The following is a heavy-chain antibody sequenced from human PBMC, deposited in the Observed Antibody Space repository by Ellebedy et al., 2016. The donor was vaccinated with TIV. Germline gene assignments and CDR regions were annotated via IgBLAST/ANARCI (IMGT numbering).Heavy chain of an antibody. V-gene: IGHV1-18*04. CDR2: ISAYNGNT. CDR3: AKDGSYYESSGNPFHH. CDR1: GYIFTNIY. Sequence: ASVKVSCKTSGYIFTNIYLHWVRQAPGQGLEWMGWISAYNGNTKYAQKFQGRVTMTTDTSTNTAYMELRSLRSDDTAVYYCAKDGSYYESSGNPFHHWGQGTLVTVSS. J-gene: IGHJ1*01. D-gene: IGHD3-22*01.